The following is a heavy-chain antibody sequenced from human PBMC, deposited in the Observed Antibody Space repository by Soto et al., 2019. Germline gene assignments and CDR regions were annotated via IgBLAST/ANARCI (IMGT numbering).Heavy chain of an antibody. CDR2: IYYSGST. CDR3: ARAKYYGSGSYPYYFDY. D-gene: IGHD3-10*01. CDR1: GGSISSYY. Sequence: PSETLSLTCTVSGGSISSYYWSWIRQPPGKGLEWIGYIYYSGSTNYNPSLKSRVTISVDTSKNQFSLKLSSVTAADTAVYYCARAKYYGSGSYPYYFDYWGQGTLVTVSS. V-gene: IGHV4-59*01. J-gene: IGHJ4*02.